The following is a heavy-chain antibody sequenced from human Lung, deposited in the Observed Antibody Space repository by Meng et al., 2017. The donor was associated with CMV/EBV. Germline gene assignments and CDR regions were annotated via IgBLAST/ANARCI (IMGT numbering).Heavy chain of an antibody. CDR3: ARLYCSGGSCYTIDY. CDR2: INTNPGNP. V-gene: IGHV7-4-1*02. J-gene: IGHJ4*02. CDR1: GHTFTRYA. D-gene: IGHD2-15*01. Sequence: VQLVQYGLELQKPGDCVKVCCKASGHTFTRYAMNWVRQAPGQGIEWMGGINTNPGNPTYAQGFTGRFVFSLDTSVSTAYLQISSLKAADTAVYYCARLYCSGGSCYTIDYWGQGTLVTVSS.